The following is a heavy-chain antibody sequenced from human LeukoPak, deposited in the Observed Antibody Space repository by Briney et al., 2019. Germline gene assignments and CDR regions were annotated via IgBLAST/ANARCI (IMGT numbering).Heavy chain of an antibody. V-gene: IGHV3-74*01. D-gene: IGHD7-27*01. CDR1: GFTFSSYW. CDR3: ARANLGAFDV. Sequence: GGSLRLSCAASGFTFSSYWMHWVRQAPGKGLVWVSRSNSDGSTTNYADSVKGRFTISIDNARNTLLLQMNSLRGEDTAVYYCARANLGAFDVWGQGTMVTVSS. J-gene: IGHJ3*01. CDR2: SNSDGSTT.